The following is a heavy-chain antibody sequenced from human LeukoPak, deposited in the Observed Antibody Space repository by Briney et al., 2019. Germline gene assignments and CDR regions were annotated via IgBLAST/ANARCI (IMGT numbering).Heavy chain of an antibody. J-gene: IGHJ5*02. CDR1: GYSISSGYY. Sequence: SETLSLTCSVSGYSISSGYYWGWIRQPPGKGLEWIGTFYHRGGTYYNPSLKSRATISVDTSKNQLSLNLNSVTAADTAFYYCATDETTNWVYHWGQGTLVTVSP. CDR3: ATDETTNWVYH. CDR2: FYHRGGT. D-gene: IGHD1-14*01. V-gene: IGHV4-38-2*02.